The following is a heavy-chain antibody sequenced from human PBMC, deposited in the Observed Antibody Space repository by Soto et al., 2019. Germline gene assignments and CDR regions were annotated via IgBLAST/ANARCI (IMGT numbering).Heavy chain of an antibody. CDR1: GVSLGSTNG. D-gene: IGHD6-19*01. CDR3: ARAAIAVAVAIPS. CDR2: IYHDGST. Sequence: SETLSLTCAVSGVSLGSTNGWTWVRQPPGKGLEWIGKIYHDGSTDYNPSLKSRVTMSVDKSKNQFSLRLTSVTAADTAVYYCARAAIAVAVAIPSWGQGALVTVPQ. V-gene: IGHV4-4*02. J-gene: IGHJ5*02.